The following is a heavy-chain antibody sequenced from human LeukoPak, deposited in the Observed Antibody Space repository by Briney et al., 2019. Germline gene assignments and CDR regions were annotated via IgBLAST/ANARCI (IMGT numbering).Heavy chain of an antibody. D-gene: IGHD6-13*01. CDR1: GYSISSGYY. V-gene: IGHV4-38-2*02. CDR2: INHSGST. Sequence: SETLSLTCTVSGYSISSGYYWGWIRQPPGKGLEWIGEINHSGSTNYNPSLKSRVTISVDTSKNQFSLKLSSVTAADTAVYYCARVRIAAAGTVDYWGQGTLVTVSS. J-gene: IGHJ4*02. CDR3: ARVRIAAAGTVDY.